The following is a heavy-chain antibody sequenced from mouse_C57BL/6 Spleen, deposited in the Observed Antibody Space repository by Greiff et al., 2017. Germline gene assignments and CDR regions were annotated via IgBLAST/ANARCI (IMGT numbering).Heavy chain of an antibody. Sequence: EVKLVESGGDLVKPGGSLKLSCAASGFTFSSYGMSWVRQTPDKRLEWVATISSGGSYTYYPDSVKGRFTISRDNAKNTLYLQLSSLKSEDTAMYYCARGTAQARWFACWGQGTLVTVSA. CDR1: GFTFSSYG. D-gene: IGHD3-2*02. CDR2: ISSGGSYT. J-gene: IGHJ3*01. CDR3: ARGTAQARWFAC. V-gene: IGHV5-6*01.